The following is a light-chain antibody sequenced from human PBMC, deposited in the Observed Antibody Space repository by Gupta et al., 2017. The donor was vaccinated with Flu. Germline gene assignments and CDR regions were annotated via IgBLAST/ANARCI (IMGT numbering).Light chain of an antibody. Sequence: QLVLTQSPSASAPLGASVNLTCTLDSGHNTYAIAWHQQQPEKGPRFLMRVNSDGSHRKGDGIPGRFSASSSGAARFLNISSLQSEDEGDYYCQTWDIGLPVFGGGTKLTVL. V-gene: IGLV4-69*01. CDR2: VNSDGSH. CDR1: SGHNTYA. J-gene: IGLJ3*02. CDR3: QTWDIGLPV.